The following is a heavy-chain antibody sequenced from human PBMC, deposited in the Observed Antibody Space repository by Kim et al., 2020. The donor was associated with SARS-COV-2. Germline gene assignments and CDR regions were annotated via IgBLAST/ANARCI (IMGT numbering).Heavy chain of an antibody. CDR1: GFTFSSYS. J-gene: IGHJ3*02. D-gene: IGHD2-8*02. V-gene: IGHV3-48*02. CDR2: ISSSSSTI. CDR3: ARVHAVHPFSWSGAFDI. Sequence: GGSLRLSCAASGFTFSSYSMNWVRQAPGKGLEWVTYISSSSSTIYYADSVKGRFTISRDNAKNSPYLQMNSLRDEDTAVYYCARVHAVHPFSWSGAFDIWGQGTMVTVSS.